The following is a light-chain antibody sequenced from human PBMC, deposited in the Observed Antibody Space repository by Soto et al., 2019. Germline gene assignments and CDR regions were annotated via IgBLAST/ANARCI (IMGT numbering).Light chain of an antibody. CDR1: QSVSSDY. Sequence: IGFTKSPSTLSLSPGASAALSCRASQSVSSDYLAWYQQKPGQPPRLLIHGASSRATGIPDRFSGSGSGTDFTLSISSLEPEDSAVYYCQQSGRTFGQGTKVDNK. J-gene: IGKJ1*01. V-gene: IGKV3-20*01. CDR2: GAS. CDR3: QQSGRT.